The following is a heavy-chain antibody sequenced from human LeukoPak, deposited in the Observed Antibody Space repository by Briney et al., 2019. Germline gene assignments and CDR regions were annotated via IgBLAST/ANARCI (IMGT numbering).Heavy chain of an antibody. Sequence: GGSLRLSCAASGFTFNDYYMSWIRQAPGKGLEWLSYINIGGTNTHYADSVKGRFTVSRDNAKKSLYLEMNNLRAEDTAVYYCATDGAGFDTWGQGVLVTVSS. CDR3: ATDGAGFDT. CDR2: INIGGTNT. J-gene: IGHJ5*02. V-gene: IGHV3-11*01. CDR1: GFTFNDYY.